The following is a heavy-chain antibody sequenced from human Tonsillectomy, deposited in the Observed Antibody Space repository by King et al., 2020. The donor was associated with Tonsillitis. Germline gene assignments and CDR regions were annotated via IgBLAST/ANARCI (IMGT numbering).Heavy chain of an antibody. V-gene: IGHV3-30*18. CDR1: GFTFSNYG. Sequence: VQLVESGGGVVQPGRSLRLSCAASGFTFSNYGMHWVRQAPGKGLEWVGLIAYDESYEIYADSVKGRFTISRDNSKNTLYLEMNSLRVEDTAVYYCAKDGIGLSDWYFYLWGRGTLVTVSS. CDR3: AKDGIGLSDWYFYL. CDR2: IAYDESYE. D-gene: IGHD3-16*01. J-gene: IGHJ2*01.